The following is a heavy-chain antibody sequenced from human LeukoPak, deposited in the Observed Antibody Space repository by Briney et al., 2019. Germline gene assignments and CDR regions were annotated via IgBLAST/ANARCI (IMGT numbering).Heavy chain of an antibody. V-gene: IGHV3-21*01. Sequence: GGSLRLSCAASGFTFSSYSMNWVRQAPGKGLEWVSSISSSSSYIYYADSVKGRFTISRDNAKNSLYLQMNSLRAEDTAVYYCAREDQFLEWLSRGRPYYYYGMDVWGQGTTVTVSS. CDR1: GFTFSSYS. J-gene: IGHJ6*02. CDR3: AREDQFLEWLSRGRPYYYYGMDV. CDR2: ISSSSSYI. D-gene: IGHD3-3*01.